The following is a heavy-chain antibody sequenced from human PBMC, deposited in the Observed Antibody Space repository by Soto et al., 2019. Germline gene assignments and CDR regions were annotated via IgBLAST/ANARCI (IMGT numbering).Heavy chain of an antibody. CDR2: ISSSSSYI. D-gene: IGHD2-2*01. CDR3: ARDVSTGYCSSTSCPQ. Sequence: PGGSLRLSCAAPGFTFSSYSMNWVRQAPGKGLEWVSSISSSSSYIYYADSVKGRFTISRDNAKNSLYLQMNSLRAEDTAVYYCARDVSTGYCSSTSCPQWGQGTLVTVSS. V-gene: IGHV3-21*01. CDR1: GFTFSSYS. J-gene: IGHJ4*02.